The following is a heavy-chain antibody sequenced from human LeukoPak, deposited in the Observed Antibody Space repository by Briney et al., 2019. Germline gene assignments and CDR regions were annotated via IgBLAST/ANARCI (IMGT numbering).Heavy chain of an antibody. D-gene: IGHD6-6*01. V-gene: IGHV3-74*01. CDR2: INSDGSNT. J-gene: IGHJ4*02. Sequence: GGSLRLSCAASGFIFSSYWMHWVRQAPGKGLVWVSRINSDGSNTSYADSVKGRFTISRDNAKNTVYLQMNSLRAEDTAVYYCARNMGITSRPGYWGQGTLVTVSS. CDR3: ARNMGITSRPGY. CDR1: GFIFSSYW.